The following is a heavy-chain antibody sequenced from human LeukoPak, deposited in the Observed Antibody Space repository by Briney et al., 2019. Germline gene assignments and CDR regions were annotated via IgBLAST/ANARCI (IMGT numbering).Heavy chain of an antibody. CDR3: ARDGLRGYSGYGRGAFDI. J-gene: IGHJ3*02. D-gene: IGHD5-12*01. Sequence: PSETLSLTCTVSGGSISSYYWSWIRQPPGKGLEWIGYIYYSGSTNYNPSLKSRVTISVDTSKNQFSLKLSSVTAADTAVYYCARDGLRGYSGYGRGAFDIWGQGTMVTVSS. V-gene: IGHV4-59*01. CDR2: IYYSGST. CDR1: GGSISSYY.